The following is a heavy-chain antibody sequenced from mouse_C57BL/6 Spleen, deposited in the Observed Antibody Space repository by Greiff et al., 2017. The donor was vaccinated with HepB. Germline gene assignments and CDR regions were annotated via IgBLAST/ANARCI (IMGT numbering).Heavy chain of an antibody. CDR2: IWSDGST. CDR1: GFSFTSYG. Sequence: VMLVESGPGLVAPSQSLSITCTVSGFSFTSYGVHWVRQPPGKGLEWLVVIWSDGSTTYNSALKSRLSISKDNSKSQVFLKMNSLQTDDTAMYYCARITTVVARGYAMDYWGQGTSVTVSS. D-gene: IGHD1-1*01. V-gene: IGHV2-6*03. CDR3: ARITTVVARGYAMDY. J-gene: IGHJ4*01.